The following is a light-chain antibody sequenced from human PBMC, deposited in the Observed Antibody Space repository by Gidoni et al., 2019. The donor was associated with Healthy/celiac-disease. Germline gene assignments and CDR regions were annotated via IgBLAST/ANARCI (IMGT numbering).Light chain of an antibody. CDR3: QQSYSTPPNT. Sequence: DIQMTQSPSALSASVGDRVTITCRASQSISSYLNWYQQKPGKAPKLLIYAAASWQSGVPSRFSGSGSGTDFTLTISSLHPEDFATYYCQQSYSTPPNTFGQGTKLEIK. CDR1: QSISSY. J-gene: IGKJ2*01. V-gene: IGKV1-39*01. CDR2: AAA.